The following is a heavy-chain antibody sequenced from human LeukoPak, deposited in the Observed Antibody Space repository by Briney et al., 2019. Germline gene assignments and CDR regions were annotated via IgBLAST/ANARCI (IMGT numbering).Heavy chain of an antibody. CDR2: IIPIFGTA. D-gene: IGHD3-9*01. CDR1: GGTFSSYA. Sequence: SVKVSCKASGGTFSSYAISWVRQAPGQGLEWMGGIIPIFGTANYAQKFQGRVTITADESTSTAYMELSSLRSEDTAVYYCARLSGEILTGYQVPMWFDPWGQGTLVTVSS. J-gene: IGHJ5*02. V-gene: IGHV1-69*01. CDR3: ARLSGEILTGYQVPMWFDP.